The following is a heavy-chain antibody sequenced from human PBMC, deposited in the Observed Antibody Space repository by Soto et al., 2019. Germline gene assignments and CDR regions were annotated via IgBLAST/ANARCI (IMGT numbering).Heavy chain of an antibody. CDR3: AREGLLGMDV. J-gene: IGHJ6*02. Sequence: GSLRISCGAFWFHFKRWSIDLVRQAPGKGLEWVSYISISSSPIYYADSVKGRFTISRDNAKNSLYLQMNSLRDEDTAVYYCAREGLLGMDVWGQGTTVTVSS. V-gene: IGHV3-48*02. D-gene: IGHD2-21*01. CDR1: WFHFKRWS. CDR2: ISISSSPI.